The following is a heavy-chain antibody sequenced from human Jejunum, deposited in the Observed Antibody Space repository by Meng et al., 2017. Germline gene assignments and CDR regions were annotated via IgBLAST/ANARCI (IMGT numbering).Heavy chain of an antibody. CDR1: GGSISSYY. D-gene: IGHD3-22*01. CDR2: IYTSKT. CDR3: ARDRYYDGSGWGDAFQI. J-gene: IGHJ3*02. V-gene: IGHV4-4*07. Sequence: QLQHPAAGPGLVKPAEPLSLTCTVSGGSISSYYWSWLRQPAGKGLEWIGRIYTSKTNYNPSLKSRVTISVDTSKNQFSLKLTSVTAADTAVYYCARDRYYDGSGWGDAFQIWGQGTMVTVSS.